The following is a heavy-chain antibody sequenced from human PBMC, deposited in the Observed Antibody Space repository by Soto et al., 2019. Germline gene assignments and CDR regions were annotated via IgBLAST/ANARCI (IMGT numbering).Heavy chain of an antibody. CDR3: ARGYYYDSSGYSHFDY. CDR1: GYTFTSYG. Sequence: ASVKVSCKASGYTFTSYGISWVRQAPGQGLEWMGWISAYNGNTNYAQKLQGRVTMTTDTSTSTAYMELRSLRSDETAVYYCARGYYYDSSGYSHFDYWGQGTLVTVSA. CDR2: ISAYNGNT. D-gene: IGHD3-22*01. J-gene: IGHJ4*02. V-gene: IGHV1-18*01.